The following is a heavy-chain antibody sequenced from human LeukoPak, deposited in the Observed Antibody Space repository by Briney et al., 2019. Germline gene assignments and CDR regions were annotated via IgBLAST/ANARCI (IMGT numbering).Heavy chain of an antibody. D-gene: IGHD3-3*01. J-gene: IGHJ6*03. V-gene: IGHV4-39*01. Sequence: SETLCLTCTVSGGSISSSSYDWGWIRQPPGKGLEWIGSIYYSGSTYYNPSLKSRVTISVDTSKNQFSLKLSSVTGADTAVYYCARRSDDPPYYYYYMDGWGKGTTVTVSS. CDR3: ARRSDDPPYYYYYMDG. CDR2: IYYSGST. CDR1: GGSISSSSYD.